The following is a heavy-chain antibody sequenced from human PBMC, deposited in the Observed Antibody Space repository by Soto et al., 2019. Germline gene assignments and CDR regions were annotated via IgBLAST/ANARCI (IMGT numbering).Heavy chain of an antibody. CDR1: GYDYVTYA. D-gene: IGHD5-18*01. Sequence: QAQLVQSGAEVKKPGASVNVSCKASGYDYVTYAITWVRQRPGQGLEWMGWISTLNGNTNYAQNFQGRVTMTTYTSTRIVHLELRSLTSDDTAVYYCARRVQVWLPDYYGMDVWGQGTTVTVSS. J-gene: IGHJ6*02. CDR3: ARRVQVWLPDYYGMDV. V-gene: IGHV1-18*01. CDR2: ISTLNGNT.